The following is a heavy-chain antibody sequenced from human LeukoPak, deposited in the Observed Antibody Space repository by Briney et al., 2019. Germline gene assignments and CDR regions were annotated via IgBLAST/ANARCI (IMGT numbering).Heavy chain of an antibody. Sequence: SETLSLACTVSGGSISSYYWSWIRQPPGKGLEWIGYIYTSGSTNYNPSLKSRVTMSVDTSKNQFSLKLSSVTAADTAVYYCASSTFMDVWGKGTTVTVSS. V-gene: IGHV4-4*09. J-gene: IGHJ6*03. CDR2: IYTSGST. CDR1: GGSISSYY. D-gene: IGHD2/OR15-2a*01. CDR3: ASSTFMDV.